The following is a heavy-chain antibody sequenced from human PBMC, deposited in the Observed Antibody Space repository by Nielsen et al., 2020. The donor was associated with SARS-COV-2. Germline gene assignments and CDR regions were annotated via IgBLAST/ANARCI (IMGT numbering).Heavy chain of an antibody. CDR3: ARGDPTWEELWFFSSTDAFDI. CDR2: ISSGAANT. Sequence: WIRQPPGKGLEWVSAISSGAANTYYADSVKGRFTIFRDNSKNTLYLQMSSLRVEDTAVYYCARGDPTWEELWFFSSTDAFDIWGQGTMVTVSS. J-gene: IGHJ3*02. D-gene: IGHD5-18*01. V-gene: IGHV3-23*01.